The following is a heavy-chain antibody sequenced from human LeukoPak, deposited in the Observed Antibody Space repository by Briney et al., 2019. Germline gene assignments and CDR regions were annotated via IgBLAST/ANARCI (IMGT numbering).Heavy chain of an antibody. J-gene: IGHJ4*02. CDR3: AREGPYCSSTSCYGGFDY. CDR1: GYTFTNHY. D-gene: IGHD2-2*01. CDR2: INPSGGST. V-gene: IGHV1-46*01. Sequence: ASVKVSCKASGYTFTNHYMHWVRQAPEQGLEGMGIINPSGGSTSYAQKFQGRVTMTRDTSTSTVYMELSSLRSEDTAMYYCAREGPYCSSTSCYGGFDYWGQGTLVTVSS.